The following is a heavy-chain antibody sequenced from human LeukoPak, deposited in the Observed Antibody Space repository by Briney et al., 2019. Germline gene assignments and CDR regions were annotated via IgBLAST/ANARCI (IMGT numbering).Heavy chain of an antibody. D-gene: IGHD3-10*01. Sequence: GGSLRLSCAASGFTFSSYWMSWVRQAPGKGLEWVANIKQDGSEENYVDSVKGRFTISRDNAKNSLYLQMNSLRAEDTAVYYCAREGSYDAFDIWGQGTMVTVSS. V-gene: IGHV3-7*03. J-gene: IGHJ3*02. CDR2: IKQDGSEE. CDR1: GFTFSSYW. CDR3: AREGSYDAFDI.